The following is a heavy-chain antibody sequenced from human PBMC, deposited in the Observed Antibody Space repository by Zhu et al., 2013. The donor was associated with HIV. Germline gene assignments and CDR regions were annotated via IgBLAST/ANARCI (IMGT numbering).Heavy chain of an antibody. Sequence: QVQLVQSGAEVKKPGSSVKVSCKASGGTFSSYTISWVRQAPGQGLEWMGRIIPILGIANYAQKFQGRVTITADKSTSTAYMELSSLRSEDTAVYYCARAVTTPDYYYGMDVWGQGTTVTVSS. D-gene: IGHD4-17*01. CDR1: GGTFSSYT. CDR2: IIPILGIA. CDR3: ARAVTTPDYYYGMDV. J-gene: IGHJ6*02. V-gene: IGHV1-69*02.